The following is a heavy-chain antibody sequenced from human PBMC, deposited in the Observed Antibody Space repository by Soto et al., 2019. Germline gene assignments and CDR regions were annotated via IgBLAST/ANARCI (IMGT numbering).Heavy chain of an antibody. CDR2: ISYDGSNK. CDR3: ARSSLIVVVITTSGGDAFDI. CDR1: GFTFSSYA. V-gene: IGHV3-30-3*01. D-gene: IGHD3-22*01. J-gene: IGHJ3*02. Sequence: GGSLRLSCAASGFTFSSYAMHWVRQAPGKGLEWVAVISYDGSNKYYADSVKGRFTISRDNSKNTLYLQMNSLRAEDTAVYYCARSSLIVVVITTSGGDAFDIWGQGTMVTVSS.